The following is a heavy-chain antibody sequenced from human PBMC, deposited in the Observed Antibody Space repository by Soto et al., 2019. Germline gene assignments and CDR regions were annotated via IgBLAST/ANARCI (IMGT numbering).Heavy chain of an antibody. D-gene: IGHD2-15*01. Sequence: QVQLVQSGDELKKPGASVKVSCKASDYSVNSYGITWVRKAPGQGLEWMGWLSGDNGDIKYAQKFQGRVTMTTDMATSTVYRELRSLSSDDTAVYFCAGSRGFGFDFWGQGTLVTVSS. CDR2: LSGDNGDI. J-gene: IGHJ4*02. CDR1: DYSVNSYG. CDR3: AGSRGFGFDF. V-gene: IGHV1-18*01.